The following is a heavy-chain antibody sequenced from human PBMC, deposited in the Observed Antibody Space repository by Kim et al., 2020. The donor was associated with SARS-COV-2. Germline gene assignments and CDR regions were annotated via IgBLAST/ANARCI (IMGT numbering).Heavy chain of an antibody. V-gene: IGHV3-33*01. D-gene: IGHD2-21*02. CDR1: GFTFSSYG. Sequence: GGSLRLSCAASGFTFSSYGMHWVRQAPGKGLEWVAVIWYDGSNKYYADSVKGRFTISRDNSKNTLYLQMNSLRAEDTAVYYCAREFVVVTAKAYGMDVWGQGTTVTVSS. CDR3: AREFVVVTAKAYGMDV. CDR2: IWYDGSNK. J-gene: IGHJ6*02.